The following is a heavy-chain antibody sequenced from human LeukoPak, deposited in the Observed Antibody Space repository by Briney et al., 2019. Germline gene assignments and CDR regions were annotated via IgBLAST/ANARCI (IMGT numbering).Heavy chain of an antibody. J-gene: IGHJ4*02. CDR2: ISSSGSTI. CDR1: GFTFSSYE. D-gene: IGHD3-10*01. V-gene: IGHV3-48*03. Sequence: GGSLRHSCAASGFTFSSYEMNWVRQAPGKGLEWGSYISSSGSTIYYADSVKGRFTISRDNAKNSLYLQMNSLRAEDTAVYYCARFITYYYGSGSYSPYYFDYWGQGTLVTVSS. CDR3: ARFITYYYGSGSYSPYYFDY.